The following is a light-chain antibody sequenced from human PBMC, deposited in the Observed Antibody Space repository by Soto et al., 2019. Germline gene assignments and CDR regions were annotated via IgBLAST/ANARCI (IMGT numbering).Light chain of an antibody. CDR2: EGH. J-gene: IGLJ1*01. CDR3: CLYIGATTYV. CDR1: SGFVGSFSL. Sequence: QPGLAEPAAVAGPPAHSITISCTGTSGFVGSFSLVSWYQQHPGKAPKVMISEGHRRPSGVPDRFSGSTSVNSASLTISGLQADDEADYYCCLYIGATTYVFGTGTKVTVL. V-gene: IGLV2-23*01.